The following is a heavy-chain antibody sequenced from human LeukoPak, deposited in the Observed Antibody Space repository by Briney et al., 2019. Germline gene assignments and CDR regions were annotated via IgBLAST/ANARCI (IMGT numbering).Heavy chain of an antibody. J-gene: IGHJ4*02. CDR3: ASIVDTAMEDY. V-gene: IGHV4-34*01. CDR2: INHSGST. CDR1: GGSFSGYY. D-gene: IGHD5-18*01. Sequence: ASETLSLTCAVYGGSFSGYYWSWIRQPPGKGLEWIGEINHSGSTNYNPSLKSRVTISVDTSKNQFSLKLSSVTAADTAVYYCASIVDTAMEDYWGQGTLVTVSS.